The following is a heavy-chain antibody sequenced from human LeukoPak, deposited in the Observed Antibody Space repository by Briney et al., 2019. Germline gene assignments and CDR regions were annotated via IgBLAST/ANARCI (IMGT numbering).Heavy chain of an antibody. CDR3: VRGPYGSGISNWFDP. CDR2: IYYSGDT. J-gene: IGHJ5*02. V-gene: IGHV4-61*05. D-gene: IGHD3-10*01. Sequence: SETLSLTCTVSGGSISSSSYYWGWIRQPPGKGLEWIGYIYYSGDTNYNPSLQSRVTVSVDTSKNQFSLKLTSVTAADTAVYYCVRGPYGSGISNWFDPWGQGTLVTVSS. CDR1: GGSISSSSYY.